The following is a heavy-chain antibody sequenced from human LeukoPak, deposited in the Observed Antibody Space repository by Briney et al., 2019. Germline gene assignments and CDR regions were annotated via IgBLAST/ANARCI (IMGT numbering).Heavy chain of an antibody. CDR2: IRSKTNSYAT. CDR3: ARDSANVVGAKSIFDY. D-gene: IGHD1-26*01. J-gene: IGHJ4*02. CDR1: GFTVSGSA. Sequence: GGSLRLSCAASGFTVSGSAMDWVRQASGKGLEWVGRIRSKTNSYATIYAASVKGRFTISRDDSKNTAYLQMSSLRAEDTAVYYCARDSANVVGAKSIFDYWGQGALVTVSS. V-gene: IGHV3-73*01.